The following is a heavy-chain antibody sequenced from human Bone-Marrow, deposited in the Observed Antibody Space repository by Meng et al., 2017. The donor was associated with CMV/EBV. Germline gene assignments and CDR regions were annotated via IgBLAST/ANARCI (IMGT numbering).Heavy chain of an antibody. CDR2: ISYSGTTT. Sequence: GGSLRLSCPASGFTFSTQPMSWVRQAPGKGLEWVSAISYSGTTTYYADSVKGRFTVSRDNSKNTLYLQMNSLRADDTAVYYCVKGGLSTLPRAFDIWGQGTLVTVSS. D-gene: IGHD2/OR15-2a*01. V-gene: IGHV3-23*01. CDR1: GFTFSTQP. CDR3: VKGGLSTLPRAFDI. J-gene: IGHJ3*02.